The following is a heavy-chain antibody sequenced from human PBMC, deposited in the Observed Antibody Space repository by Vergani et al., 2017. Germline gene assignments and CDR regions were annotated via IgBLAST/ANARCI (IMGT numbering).Heavy chain of an antibody. CDR2: IYTSWAT. D-gene: IGHD3-22*01. J-gene: IGHJ4*02. Sequence: QVQLQESGPGLVKPSQTLSLTCTVSGGPFSTGGQSWTWLRPSAGKGLEWIGRIYTSWATNYNPSLRSRAIVSVDASKKQFSLKLTSVTAADTAVYYCARQGDYYDYSGFFDYWGQGNMVTVSS. CDR3: ARQGDYYDYSGFFDY. V-gene: IGHV4-61*02. CDR1: GGPFSTGGQS.